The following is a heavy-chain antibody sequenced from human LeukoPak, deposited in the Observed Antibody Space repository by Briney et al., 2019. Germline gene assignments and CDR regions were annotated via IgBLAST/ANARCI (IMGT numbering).Heavy chain of an antibody. CDR1: GFTFNKSW. J-gene: IGHJ4*02. CDR2: IKEDGTQK. CDR3: AKTGERDY. Sequence: AGGSLRLSCAASGFTFNKSWMSWDRQAPGKVPEWLANIKEDGTQKYYVDSVRGRFTISRDNAENSLYLQMNSLRDEDTAVYYCAKTGERDYWGRGTLVTVSS. D-gene: IGHD7-27*01. V-gene: IGHV3-7*01.